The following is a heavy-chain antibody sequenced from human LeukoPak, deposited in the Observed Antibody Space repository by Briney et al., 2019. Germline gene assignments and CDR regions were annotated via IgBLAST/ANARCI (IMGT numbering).Heavy chain of an antibody. CDR1: GYTFTGYY. J-gene: IGHJ4*02. D-gene: IGHD6-19*01. CDR3: ARDPDSSGWYPDY. CDR2: INPNSADT. Sequence: ASVKVSCKASGYTFTGYYMHWVRQAPGQGLEWMGRINPNSADTNYAEKFQGRVTMTRDTSISTAYMGLSRLRSDDTAVYYCARDPDSSGWYPDYWGQGTLVTVSS. V-gene: IGHV1-2*06.